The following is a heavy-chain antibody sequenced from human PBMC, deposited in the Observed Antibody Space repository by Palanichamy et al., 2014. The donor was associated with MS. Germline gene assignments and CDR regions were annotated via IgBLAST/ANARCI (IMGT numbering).Heavy chain of an antibody. V-gene: IGHV4-34*01. Sequence: QVQLQQWGAGLLKPSETLSLTRAVYGGPFSGYYWSWIRQPPGKGLEWIGEINHSGSTNYNPSLKSRVSISVDTSKNQLSLKLSSVTAADTAMYYCARGLRRHKQWLVHAFDIWGQGTMVTVSS. D-gene: IGHD6-19*01. CDR1: GGPFSGYY. CDR3: ARGLRRHKQWLVHAFDI. J-gene: IGHJ3*02. CDR2: INHSGST.